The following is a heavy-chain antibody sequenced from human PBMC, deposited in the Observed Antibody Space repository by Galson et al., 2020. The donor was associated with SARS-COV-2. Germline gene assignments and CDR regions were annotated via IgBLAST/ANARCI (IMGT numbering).Heavy chain of an antibody. CDR3: ATLLWFGEFSDTNGMDV. J-gene: IGHJ6*02. CDR1: GGTFSTYP. D-gene: IGHD3-10*01. V-gene: IGHV1-69*01. CDR2: NIPIFGTA. Sequence: SLQVSCKASGGTFSTYPISRVRQAPAQGLESMGGNIPIFGTANYAQKFQGRVTITADESTSTASMELSSLRYEDTAVYYCATLLWFGEFSDTNGMDVWGQGTTVTVSS.